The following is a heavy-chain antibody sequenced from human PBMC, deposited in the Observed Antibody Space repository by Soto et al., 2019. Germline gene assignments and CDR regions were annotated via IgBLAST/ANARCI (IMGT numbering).Heavy chain of an antibody. CDR2: IYYGGST. CDR3: ARGFCSGGSCYSGYFDY. D-gene: IGHD2-15*01. CDR1: GGSISTFY. Sequence: QVQLQESGPGLVKPSETLSLTCTVSGGSISTFYWSWIRQPPGKGLEWIGYIYYGGSTNYNPSLKCRVTISVDTSKTQFSLKLSSVTAADTAVYYCARGFCSGGSCYSGYFDYWGQGSLVTVSS. J-gene: IGHJ4*02. V-gene: IGHV4-59*08.